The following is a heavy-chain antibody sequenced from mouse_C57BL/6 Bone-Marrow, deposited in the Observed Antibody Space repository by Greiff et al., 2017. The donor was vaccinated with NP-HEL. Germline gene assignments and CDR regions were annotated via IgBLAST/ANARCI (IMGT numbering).Heavy chain of an antibody. CDR3: ARDGFPIAGYFDV. CDR2: IHPNSGST. J-gene: IGHJ1*03. V-gene: IGHV1-64*01. CDR1: GYTFTSYW. D-gene: IGHD6-1*01. Sequence: QVHVKQPGAELVKPGASVKLSCKASGYTFTSYWMHWVKQRPGQGLEWIGMIHPNSGSTNYNEKFKSKATLTVDKSSSTAYMQLSSLTSEDSAVYYCARDGFPIAGYFDVWGTGTTVTVSS.